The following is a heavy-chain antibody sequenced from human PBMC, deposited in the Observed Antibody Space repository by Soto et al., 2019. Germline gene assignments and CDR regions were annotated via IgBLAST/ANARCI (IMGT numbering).Heavy chain of an antibody. CDR3: ARDRGQLVARIGTNPSDY. CDR1: GGTFSSYT. D-gene: IGHD6-13*01. V-gene: IGHV1-69*08. Sequence: QVQLVQSGAEVKKPGSSVKVSCKASGGTFSSYTISWVRQDPGQGREWMGRIIPILGIANYAQKFQGRVTITADQSTSTAYMELSSLRSEDTAVYYCARDRGQLVARIGTNPSDYWGKGSLVTVSS. CDR2: IIPILGIA. J-gene: IGHJ4*02.